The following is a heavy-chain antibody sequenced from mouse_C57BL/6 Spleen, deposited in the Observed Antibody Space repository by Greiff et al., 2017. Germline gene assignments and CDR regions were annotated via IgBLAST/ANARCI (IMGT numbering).Heavy chain of an antibody. D-gene: IGHD2-2*01. J-gene: IGHJ2*01. CDR1: GYSITSGYY. V-gene: IGHV3-6*01. CDR3: AREADGYDLDY. CDR2: ISYDGSN. Sequence: EVKLVESGPGLVKPSQSLSLTCSVTGYSITSGYYWNWIRQFPGNKLEWMGYISYDGSNNYNPSLKNRISITRDTSKNQFFLKLNSVTTEDTATXYCAREADGYDLDYWGQGTTLTVSS.